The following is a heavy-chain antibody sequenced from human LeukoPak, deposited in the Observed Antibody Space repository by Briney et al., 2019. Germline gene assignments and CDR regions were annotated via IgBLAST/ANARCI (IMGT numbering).Heavy chain of an antibody. V-gene: IGHV3-7*03. CDR2: INPDGNKK. Sequence: PGGSLRLSCGVSGPTFSSSWMDWVRQAPGKGLEGGASINPDGNKKYSADSVKGRFTISRDNAENSLYLQMNSLRAEDTAVYYCARRRYNWNAIDYWGQGTLVTVSS. CDR1: GPTFSSSW. D-gene: IGHD1-20*01. J-gene: IGHJ4*02. CDR3: ARRRYNWNAIDY.